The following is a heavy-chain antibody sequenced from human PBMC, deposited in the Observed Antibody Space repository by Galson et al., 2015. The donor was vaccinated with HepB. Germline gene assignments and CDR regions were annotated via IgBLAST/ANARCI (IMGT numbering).Heavy chain of an antibody. CDR1: GYTFTGYY. CDR3: ARDPTRIQIPMGFGEELNWFDP. V-gene: IGHV1-2*02. Sequence: SVKVSCKASGYTFTGYYMHWVRQAPGQGLEWMGWINPNSGGTNYAQKFQGRVTMTRDTSISTAYMELSRLRSDDTAVYYCARDPTRIQIPMGFGEELNWFDPWGQGTLVTVSS. D-gene: IGHD3-10*01. J-gene: IGHJ5*02. CDR2: INPNSGGT.